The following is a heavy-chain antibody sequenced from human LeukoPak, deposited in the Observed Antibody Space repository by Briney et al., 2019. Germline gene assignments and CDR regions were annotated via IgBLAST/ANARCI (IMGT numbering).Heavy chain of an antibody. J-gene: IGHJ4*02. CDR1: GYTFTGYY. D-gene: IGHD3-3*01. V-gene: IGHV1-8*02. CDR3: ARGRFLEWYDY. CDR2: MNPNSGNT. Sequence: ASVKVSCKASGYTFTGYYMHWVRQATGQGLEWMGWMNPNSGNTGYAQKFQGRVTMTRNTSISTAYMELSSLRSEDTAVYYCARGRFLEWYDYWGQGTLVTVSS.